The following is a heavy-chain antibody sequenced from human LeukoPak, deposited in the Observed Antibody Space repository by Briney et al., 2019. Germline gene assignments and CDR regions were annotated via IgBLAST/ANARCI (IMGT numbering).Heavy chain of an antibody. J-gene: IGHJ4*02. CDR3: ARDRIVGAADFDY. CDR2: ISGSGGST. D-gene: IGHD1-26*01. V-gene: IGHV3-23*01. Sequence: GGSLRLSCAASGFTFSNYAMSWVHQAPGKGLEWVSTISGSGGSTYYADSAKGRFTISRDNSKNTVYLQMNSLRAEDTAVYYCARDRIVGAADFDYWGQGTLVTVSS. CDR1: GFTFSNYA.